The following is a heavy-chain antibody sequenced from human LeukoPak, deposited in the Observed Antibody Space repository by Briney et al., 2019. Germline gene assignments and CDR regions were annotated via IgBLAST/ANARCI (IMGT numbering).Heavy chain of an antibody. CDR1: GFTFSSYG. CDR3: AKDSYDTSI. D-gene: IGHD3-22*01. Sequence: GVLRLSCAASGFTFSSYGMSWVRQAPGKGLEWVSAISDSGGRTFYADSVKGRFTISRDNSKNTLYPQINSLRAEDTAVYYCAKDSYDTSIWGQGTLVTVSA. CDR2: ISDSGGRT. J-gene: IGHJ4*02. V-gene: IGHV3-23*01.